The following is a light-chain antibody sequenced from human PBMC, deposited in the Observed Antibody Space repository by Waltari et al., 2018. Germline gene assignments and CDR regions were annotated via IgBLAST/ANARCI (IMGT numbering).Light chain of an antibody. J-gene: IGKJ2*01. CDR3: QQYYLTPYT. CDR2: WAS. CDR1: QSLFYSSNNKNY. V-gene: IGKV4-1*01. Sequence: DIVMTQSPESLAVSLGDRATINCKARQSLFYSSNNKNYLAWYKQKPGQPPKLLVYWASTRESGVPDRFSGSGSGTDFTLTISSLQAEDVAVYYCQQYYLTPYTFGQGTKLEIK.